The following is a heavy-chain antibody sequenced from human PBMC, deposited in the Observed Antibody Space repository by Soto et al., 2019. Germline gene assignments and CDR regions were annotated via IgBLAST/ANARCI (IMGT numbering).Heavy chain of an antibody. J-gene: IGHJ4*02. V-gene: IGHV4-59*08. CDR3: ARHNYGSGSTFLDY. Sequence: PSETLSLTCTVSGGSTSRYYWSWIRQPPGKGLEWIGYMYNTGSTIYNPSLKSRVTISVDTSKNQFSLKLNSMTAADTAVYYCARHNYGSGSTFLDYSGQGSSLTVSS. CDR1: GGSTSRYY. D-gene: IGHD3-10*01. CDR2: MYNTGST.